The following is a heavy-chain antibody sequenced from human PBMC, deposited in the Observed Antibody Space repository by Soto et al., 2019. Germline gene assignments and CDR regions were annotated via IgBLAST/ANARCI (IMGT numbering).Heavy chain of an antibody. CDR3: ARVIEYYYDSSGYPRTDY. CDR2: ISAYNGNT. V-gene: IGHV1-18*01. J-gene: IGHJ4*02. CDR1: GYTFTSYG. Sequence: ASVKVSCKASGYTFTSYGISWVRQAPGQGLEWMGWISAYNGNTNYAQKLQGRVTMTTDTSTSTAYMELRSLRSDDTAVYYCARVIEYYYDSSGYPRTDYWGQGTLVTVSS. D-gene: IGHD3-22*01.